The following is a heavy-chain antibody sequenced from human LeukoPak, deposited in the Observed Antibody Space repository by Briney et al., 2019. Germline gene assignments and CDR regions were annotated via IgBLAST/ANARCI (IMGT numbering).Heavy chain of an antibody. D-gene: IGHD3-9*01. V-gene: IGHV1-46*01. J-gene: IGHJ3*02. CDR3: ARDAGYSSPSPDAFDI. CDR1: GYTFTSYY. CDR2: INPSGGST. Sequence: ASVTVSCKASGYTFTSYYMHWVRQAPGQGLEWMGIINPSGGSTSYAQKFQGRVTMTRDTSTSTVYMELSSLRSEDTAVYYCARDAGYSSPSPDAFDIWGQGTMVTVSS.